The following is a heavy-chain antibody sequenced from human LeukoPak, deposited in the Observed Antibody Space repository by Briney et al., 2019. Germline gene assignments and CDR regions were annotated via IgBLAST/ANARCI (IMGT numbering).Heavy chain of an antibody. V-gene: IGHV3-30*02. J-gene: IGHJ4*02. CDR1: GFTFSSYG. Sequence: GGSLRLSCAASGFTFSSYGMHWVRQAPGKGLEWVAFIRYDGSNKYYADSVKGRFTISRDNAKNSLYLQMNSLRAEDTAVYYCARARLLSIAAAGTAYFDYWGQGTLVTVSS. CDR3: ARARLLSIAAAGTAYFDY. D-gene: IGHD6-13*01. CDR2: IRYDGSNK.